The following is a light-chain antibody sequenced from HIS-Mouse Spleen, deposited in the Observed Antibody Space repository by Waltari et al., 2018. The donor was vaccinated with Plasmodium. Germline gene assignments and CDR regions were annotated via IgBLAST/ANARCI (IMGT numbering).Light chain of an antibody. CDR1: QSVSSY. J-gene: IGKJ2*01. CDR2: DAS. V-gene: IGKV3-11*01. CDR3: QQRSNWMYT. Sequence: LTQSPATLSLSPGERATLSCRASQSVSSYLAWYQQKPGQAPRPLIYDASNRATGIPARFSGSGSGTDFTLTISSLEPEDFAVYYCQQRSNWMYTFGQGTKLEIK.